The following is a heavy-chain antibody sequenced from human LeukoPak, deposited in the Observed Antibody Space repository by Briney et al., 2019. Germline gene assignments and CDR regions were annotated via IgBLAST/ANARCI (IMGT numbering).Heavy chain of an antibody. Sequence: GGSLRLSCAASGFTFSSYWMSWVRQAPGKGLEWVANIKQDGSEKYYVDSVKGRFTISRDNAKNSLYLQMNSLRAEDTAVHYCVRGYDFWSGYYGYWGQGTLVTVSS. CDR1: GFTFSSYW. J-gene: IGHJ4*02. CDR3: VRGYDFWSGYYGY. CDR2: IKQDGSEK. V-gene: IGHV3-7*01. D-gene: IGHD3-3*01.